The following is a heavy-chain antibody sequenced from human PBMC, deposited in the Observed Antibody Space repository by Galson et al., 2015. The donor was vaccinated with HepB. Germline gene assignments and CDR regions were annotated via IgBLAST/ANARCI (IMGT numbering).Heavy chain of an antibody. D-gene: IGHD3-16*02. CDR1: GYTFTGYG. Sequence: SVKVSCKASGYTFTGYGISWVRQAPGQGLEWIAWISGYDGNTMYAQKFPGRVTMTRDTSTNTAYMEVRSLRSDDTAVYYCARQRLMTTFGGLIAGGMDVWGQGTTVIVSS. CDR2: ISGYDGNT. CDR3: ARQRLMTTFGGLIAGGMDV. J-gene: IGHJ6*01. V-gene: IGHV1-18*04.